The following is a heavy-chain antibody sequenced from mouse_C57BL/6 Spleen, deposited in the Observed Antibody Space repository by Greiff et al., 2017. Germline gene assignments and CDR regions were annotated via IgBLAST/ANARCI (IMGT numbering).Heavy chain of an antibody. CDR2: IDPENGDT. J-gene: IGHJ2*01. D-gene: IGHD1-1*02. V-gene: IGHV14-4*01. CDR1: GFNIKDDY. CDR3: PTWWLQGPY. Sequence: VQLKEPGAELVRPGASVKLSCTASGFNIKDDYMHWVKQRPEQGLEWIGWIDPENGDTEYASKFQGKATITADTSSNTAYLQLSSLSSEDTAVYYCPTWWLQGPYWGQVTTLTFSS.